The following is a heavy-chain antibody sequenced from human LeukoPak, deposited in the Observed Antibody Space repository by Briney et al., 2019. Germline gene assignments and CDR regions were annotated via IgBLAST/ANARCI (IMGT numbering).Heavy chain of an antibody. CDR2: IWSDGTND. V-gene: IGHV3-33*01. Sequence: GGSLRLSCAASGFTFNNYGTHWVRQAPGKGLEWAAVIWSDGTNDYYADPVQGRFTISRDNSKNTLYLQMNSLRVEDTAVYYCARDRGSSWFGPIDYWGLGTLVTVSS. CDR1: GFTFNNYG. D-gene: IGHD6-13*01. J-gene: IGHJ4*02. CDR3: ARDRGSSWFGPIDY.